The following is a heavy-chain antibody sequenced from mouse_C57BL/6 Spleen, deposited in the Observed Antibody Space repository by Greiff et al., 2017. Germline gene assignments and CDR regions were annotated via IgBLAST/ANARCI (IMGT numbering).Heavy chain of an antibody. CDR2: FYPGSGSI. Sequence: VQLQQSGAELVKPGASVKLSCKASGYTFTEYTIHWVKQRSGQGLEWIGRFYPGSGSIKYNEKFKDKATLTADKSSSTAYMQLSSLTYEDSAVYYSARGYYYDEGAMDYWGQGTSVTVSS. D-gene: IGHD2-4*01. CDR3: ARGYYYDEGAMDY. J-gene: IGHJ4*01. CDR1: GYTFTEYT. V-gene: IGHV1-62-2*01.